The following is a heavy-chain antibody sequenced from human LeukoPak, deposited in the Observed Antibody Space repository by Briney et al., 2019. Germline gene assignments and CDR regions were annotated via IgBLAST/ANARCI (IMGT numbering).Heavy chain of an antibody. J-gene: IGHJ4*02. CDR3: ARQVYSGTHYFDY. Sequence: PSETLSLTCTVSGGSISSRSCCWGWIRQPPGKGLEWIGSIYYSGSTYYNPSLKSRVTISVDTSKNQFSLRLSSVTAADTADYYCARQVYSGTHYFDYWGQGTLVTVSS. V-gene: IGHV4-39*01. D-gene: IGHD1-26*01. CDR2: IYYSGST. CDR1: GGSISSRSCC.